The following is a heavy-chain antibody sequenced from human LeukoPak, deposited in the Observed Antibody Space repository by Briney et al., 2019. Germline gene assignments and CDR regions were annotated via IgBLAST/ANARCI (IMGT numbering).Heavy chain of an antibody. CDR3: ARSATLDY. V-gene: IGHV5-51*01. Sequence: GESLKISCNGSGYSFTSYWIGWVRHMPGKGLEWMGIIYPGDSDTRYSPSFQGQVTISADRSITTAYLQWSSLKASDTAIYYCARSATLDYWGQGTLVTVSS. CDR2: IYPGDSDT. CDR1: GYSFTSYW. D-gene: IGHD1-1*01. J-gene: IGHJ4*02.